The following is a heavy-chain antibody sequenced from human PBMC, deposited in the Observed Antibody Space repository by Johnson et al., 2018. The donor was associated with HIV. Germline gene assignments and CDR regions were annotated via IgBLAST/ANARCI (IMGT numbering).Heavy chain of an antibody. CDR2: ISYDGNNK. CDR1: GFTFSSYA. Sequence: QMLLVESGGGVVQPGRSLRLSCAASGFTFSSYAMHWVRQAPGKGLEWVAVISYDGNNKYYTESVKGRFTISRDNSKNTLYLQMNSLRAEDTAVYYCASDWGSRHAFDIWGQGTMVTVSS. J-gene: IGHJ3*02. CDR3: ASDWGSRHAFDI. D-gene: IGHD7-27*01. V-gene: IGHV3-30*04.